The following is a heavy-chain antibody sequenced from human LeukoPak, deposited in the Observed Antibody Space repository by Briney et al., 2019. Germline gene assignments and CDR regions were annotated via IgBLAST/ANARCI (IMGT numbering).Heavy chain of an antibody. V-gene: IGHV3-7*01. CDR1: GFTFSSYW. J-gene: IGHJ4*02. CDR2: MKQDGSEQ. CDR3: TRGMLRQPPDY. D-gene: IGHD3-10*02. Sequence: GGSLRLSCAASGFTFSSYWMSWVRQAPGKGLEWVANMKQDGSEQYYVDSMKGRFTISRDNAKNSLYLQMSSLRVEDTAIYYCTRGMLRQPPDYWGQGMLVTVSS.